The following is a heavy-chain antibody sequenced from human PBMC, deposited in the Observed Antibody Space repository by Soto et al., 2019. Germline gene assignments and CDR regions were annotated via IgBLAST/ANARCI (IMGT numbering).Heavy chain of an antibody. CDR1: GFIFRSYA. Sequence: EVQLLESGGGLVQPGGSLRLSCAASGFIFRSYAMNWVRQAPGKGLERVSGISGSGDSTYYADAVKGRFTISRDNSKNTLFLQMNSLRVEDTAVYYCAKDPPWTVGPLAMDVWGQGTTVTVSS. CDR3: AKDPPWTVGPLAMDV. J-gene: IGHJ6*02. CDR2: ISGSGDST. D-gene: IGHD3-10*01. V-gene: IGHV3-23*01.